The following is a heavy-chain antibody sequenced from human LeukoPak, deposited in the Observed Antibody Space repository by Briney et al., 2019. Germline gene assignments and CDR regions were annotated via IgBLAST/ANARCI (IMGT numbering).Heavy chain of an antibody. V-gene: IGHV3-48*01. CDR1: GFTFSTYS. J-gene: IGHJ4*02. D-gene: IGHD4-11*01. CDR2: ISSSSSTI. Sequence: GGSLRLSCAASGFTFSTYSMNWVRQAPGKGLEWVSYISSSSSTIYYADSVKGRFTISRDNAKNSLYLQMNSLRAEDTAVYFCARDLEDYNNYGEMAIWGQGTLVTVSS. CDR3: ARDLEDYNNYGEMAI.